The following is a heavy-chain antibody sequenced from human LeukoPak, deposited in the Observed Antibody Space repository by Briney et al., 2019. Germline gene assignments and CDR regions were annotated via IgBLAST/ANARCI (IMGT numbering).Heavy chain of an antibody. CDR2: ISGSGGST. D-gene: IGHD1-20*01. J-gene: IGHJ4*02. V-gene: IGHV3-23*01. Sequence: GGSLRLSCAASGLTFSSYAMSWVRQAPGKGLEWVSAISGSGGSTYYADSVKGRFTISRDNSKNTLYLQMNSLRAEDTAVYYCAKGITVRSYFDYWGQGTLVTVSS. CDR3: AKGITVRSYFDY. CDR1: GLTFSSYA.